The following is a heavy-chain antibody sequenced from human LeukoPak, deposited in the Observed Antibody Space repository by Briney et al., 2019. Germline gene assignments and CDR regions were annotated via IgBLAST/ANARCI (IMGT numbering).Heavy chain of an antibody. Sequence: GSSVKVSCKASGGTLSSYAISWVRQAPGQGLEWMGGIIPIFGTANYAQKFQGRVTITTDESTSTAYMELSSLRSEDTAVYYCASADFYGDYERYWGQGTLVTVSS. D-gene: IGHD4-17*01. J-gene: IGHJ4*02. CDR1: GGTLSSYA. CDR2: IIPIFGTA. V-gene: IGHV1-69*05. CDR3: ASADFYGDYERY.